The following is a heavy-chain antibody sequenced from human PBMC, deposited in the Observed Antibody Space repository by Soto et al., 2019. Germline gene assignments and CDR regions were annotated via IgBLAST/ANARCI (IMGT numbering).Heavy chain of an antibody. Sequence: PGGSLRLSCAASGFTVSITYMSWVRQAPGKGLEWISIIYSGGSTFYADSVKGRFTISRDNSKNTLYRQMNSLRAEDTAVYYCARGVPITPGTFDYRGQGTLVTVSS. CDR3: ARGVPITPGTFDY. D-gene: IGHD5-12*01. CDR1: GFTVSITY. V-gene: IGHV3-53*01. J-gene: IGHJ4*02. CDR2: IYSGGST.